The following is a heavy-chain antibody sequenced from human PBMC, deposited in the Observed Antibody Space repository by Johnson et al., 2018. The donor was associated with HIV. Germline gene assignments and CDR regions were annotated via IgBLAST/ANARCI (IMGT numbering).Heavy chain of an antibody. CDR3: AREWLYDALDI. CDR1: GFTFDDYG. V-gene: IGHV3-7*01. J-gene: IGHJ3*02. D-gene: IGHD3-22*01. CDR2: IRQDGSEK. Sequence: VQLVESGGGVVRPGGSLRLSCAASGFTFDDYGMSWVRQAPGKGLEWVANIRQDGSEKYYVGSVKGRFTVSGDNARKSLYLQMNSLRAEDTAGYYCAREWLYDALDILGQGTMVTVSS.